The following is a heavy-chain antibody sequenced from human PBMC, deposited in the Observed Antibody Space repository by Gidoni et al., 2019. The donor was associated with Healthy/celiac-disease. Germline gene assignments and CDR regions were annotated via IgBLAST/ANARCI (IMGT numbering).Heavy chain of an antibody. CDR1: GFTFSSYW. CDR3: ASGIAVAGTRGGFY. V-gene: IGHV3-7*03. D-gene: IGHD6-19*01. J-gene: IGHJ4*02. CDR2: IKQDGSEK. Sequence: EVQLVESGGGLVQPGGSLRLSCAASGFTFSSYWMSWVRQAPGKGLEWVANIKQDGSEKYYVDSVKGRFTISRDNAKNSLYLQMNSLRAEDTAVYYCASGIAVAGTRGGFYWGQGTLVTVSS.